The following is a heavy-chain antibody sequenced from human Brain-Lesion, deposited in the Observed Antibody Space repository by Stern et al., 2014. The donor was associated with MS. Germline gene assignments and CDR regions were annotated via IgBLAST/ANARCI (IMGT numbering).Heavy chain of an antibody. CDR2: INPKSGGP. CDR3: ATYYYDSTGYNDF. D-gene: IGHD3-22*01. CDR1: GYTFTGYY. V-gene: IGHV1-2*04. Sequence: QVQLMQSGAEVKKPGASVKVSCKASGYTFTGYYMPWVRQAPGQGLEWMGWINPKSGGPNYAQKLQGWVTMTRDTSINTAYMELSRLRSDDTAVYYCATYYYDSTGYNDFWGQGTLVTVSS. J-gene: IGHJ4*02.